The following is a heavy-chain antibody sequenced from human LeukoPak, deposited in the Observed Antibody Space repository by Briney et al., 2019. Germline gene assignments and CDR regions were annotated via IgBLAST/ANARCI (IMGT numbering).Heavy chain of an antibody. CDR1: GGSISSYY. D-gene: IGHD3-22*01. V-gene: IGHV4-59*01. CDR2: IYYSGST. Sequence: SETLSLTCTVSGGSISSYYWSWTRQPPGKGLEWIGYIYYSGSTNYNPSLKSRVTISVDTSKNQFSLKLSSVTAADTAVYYCAREQHYYDSSGYYYVPDAFDIWGQGTMVTVSS. CDR3: AREQHYYDSSGYYYVPDAFDI. J-gene: IGHJ3*02.